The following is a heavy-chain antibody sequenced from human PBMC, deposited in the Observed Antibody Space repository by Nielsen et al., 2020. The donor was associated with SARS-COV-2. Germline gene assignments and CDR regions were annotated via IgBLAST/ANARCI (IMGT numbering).Heavy chain of an antibody. CDR3: ARSADRAAYYYMNV. Sequence: GSLRLSCTVSGGSISGTNYYWVWIRLPPGKGLEWIGSIFYSGTTYYNPSLKSRVTVSVDTSKNQFSLKMRSVTAADTAVYFCARSADRAAYYYMNVWGKGTTVTVSS. J-gene: IGHJ6*03. CDR1: GGSISGTNYY. V-gene: IGHV4-39*01. CDR2: IFYSGTT. D-gene: IGHD3-22*01.